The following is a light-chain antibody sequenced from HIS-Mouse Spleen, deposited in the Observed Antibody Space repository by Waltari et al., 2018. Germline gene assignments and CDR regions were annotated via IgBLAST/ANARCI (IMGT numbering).Light chain of an antibody. CDR2: AAS. V-gene: IGKV1-9*01. J-gene: IGKJ2*01. CDR1: QGISSS. Sequence: DIQLTQSPSFLSASVGARVTITCRASQGISSSLAWYQQKPGKAPKLLIYAASTLQSGVPSRFSGSGSGTEFTLTISSLQPEDFATYYCQQLNSYPPMYTFGQGTKLEIK. CDR3: QQLNSYPPMYT.